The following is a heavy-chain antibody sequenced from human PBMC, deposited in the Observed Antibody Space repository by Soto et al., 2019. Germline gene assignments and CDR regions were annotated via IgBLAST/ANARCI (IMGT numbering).Heavy chain of an antibody. V-gene: IGHV4-59*01. J-gene: IGHJ4*02. CDR2: IYYSENT. D-gene: IGHD5-12*01. CDR1: GGSISSYY. CDR3: ARRIVATETFVY. Sequence: SETLSLTCTVSGGSISSYYWSWIRQPPGKGLEWIGYIYYSENTNYNPSLKSRVTISVDTSKNQFSLTVTSVTAADTAVYYCARRIVATETFVYWGQGILVTVSS.